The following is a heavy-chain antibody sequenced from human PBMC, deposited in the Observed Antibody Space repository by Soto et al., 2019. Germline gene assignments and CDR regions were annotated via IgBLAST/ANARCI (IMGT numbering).Heavy chain of an antibody. V-gene: IGHV5-51*01. CDR2: IYPGDSDT. CDR3: ARRNDYYFDY. CDR1: GYSFTRYW. D-gene: IGHD5-12*01. J-gene: IGHJ4*02. Sequence: PGECLTSYCRCSGYSFTRYWIGWVRQMPGKGLEWMGIIYPGDSDTRYSPSFQGQVTISADKSISTAYLQWSSLKASDTAMYYCARRNDYYFDYWGQGTLVPVSS.